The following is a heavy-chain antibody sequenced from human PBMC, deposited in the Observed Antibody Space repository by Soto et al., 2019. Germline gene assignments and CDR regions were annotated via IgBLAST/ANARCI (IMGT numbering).Heavy chain of an antibody. CDR3: ARDESFDHTTGYYYGMHV. V-gene: IGHV1-2*02. CDR2: INPNSGGT. Sequence: ASVKVSCKASGDTLTGYYIHWVRQAPGQGLEWMGWINPNSGGTNYAQKFQGRVSMTRDTSISTAYVELSRLRSDDTAVFYCARDESFDHTTGYYYGMHVWGQGTTVTVSS. J-gene: IGHJ6*02. D-gene: IGHD1-1*01. CDR1: GDTLTGYY.